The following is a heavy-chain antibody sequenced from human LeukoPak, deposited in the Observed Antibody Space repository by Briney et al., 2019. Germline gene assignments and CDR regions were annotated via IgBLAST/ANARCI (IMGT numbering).Heavy chain of an antibody. D-gene: IGHD2-2*01. CDR3: AKDIVVVPAAIDYYYYYGMDV. J-gene: IGHJ6*02. CDR1: GFTFSSYG. CDR2: ISYDGSNK. Sequence: GSLRLSCAASGFTFSSYGMYWVRQAPGKGLEWVAVISYDGSNKYYADSVKGRFTISRDNSKNTLYLQMNSLRAEDTAVYYCAKDIVVVPAAIDYYYYYGMDVWGQGTTVTVSS. V-gene: IGHV3-30*18.